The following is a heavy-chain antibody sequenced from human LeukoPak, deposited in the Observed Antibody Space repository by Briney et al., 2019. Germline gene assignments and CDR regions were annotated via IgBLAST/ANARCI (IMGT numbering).Heavy chain of an antibody. Sequence: GASVKVSCKASGYTFTDYYIHWVRQAPGQGLEWMGIINPSGGSTSYAQKFQGRVTMTRDTSTSTVYMELSSLRSEDTAVYYCARGAVDTAMVTSIFDYWGQGTLVTVSS. J-gene: IGHJ4*02. CDR2: INPSGGST. CDR1: GYTFTDYY. D-gene: IGHD5-18*01. V-gene: IGHV1-46*01. CDR3: ARGAVDTAMVTSIFDY.